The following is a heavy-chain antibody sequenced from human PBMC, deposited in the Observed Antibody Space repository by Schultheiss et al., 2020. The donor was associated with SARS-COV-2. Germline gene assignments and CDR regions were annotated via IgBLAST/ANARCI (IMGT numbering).Heavy chain of an antibody. V-gene: IGHV4-31*01. CDR2: IYYSGST. CDR3: ARIAYITIFGVVIIQEFDY. J-gene: IGHJ4*02. D-gene: IGHD3-3*01. CDR1: GYSISSGYY. Sequence: SETLSLTCAVSGYSISSGYYWSWIRQHPGKGLEWIGYIYYSGSTYYNPSLKSLVTISVDTSKNQFSLKLSSVTAADTAVYYCARIAYITIFGVVIIQEFDYWGQGTLVTVSS.